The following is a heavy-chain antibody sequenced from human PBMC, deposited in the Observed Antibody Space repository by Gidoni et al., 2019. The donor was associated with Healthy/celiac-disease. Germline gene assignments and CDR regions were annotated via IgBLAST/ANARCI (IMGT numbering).Heavy chain of an antibody. J-gene: IGHJ4*02. CDR2: IIPIFGTA. CDR1: GVTFSSYA. Sequence: QVQLVQSGAAVKKPGSSVKVSCKPSGVTFSSYAISWVRQAPGQGLEWMGGIIPIFGTANDAQKCQGRVTITADEATSTAYMELSSLRSEDTAVYYCARDRYYYDSSGYYPYNFDYWGQGTLVTVSS. D-gene: IGHD3-22*01. CDR3: ARDRYYYDSSGYYPYNFDY. V-gene: IGHV1-69*01.